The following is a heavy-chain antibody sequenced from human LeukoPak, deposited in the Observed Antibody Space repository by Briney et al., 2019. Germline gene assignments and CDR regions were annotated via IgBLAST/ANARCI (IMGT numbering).Heavy chain of an antibody. CDR1: GGSFSGYY. V-gene: IGHV4-34*01. CDR3: ARDKAPRSPTRGASNWFDP. D-gene: IGHD3-10*01. Sequence: SETLSLTCAVYGGSFSGYYWSWIRQPPGKGLEWIGEINHSGSTNYNPSLKSRVTISVDTSKNQFSLKLSSVTAADTAVYYCARDKAPRSPTRGASNWFDPWGQGTLVTVSS. CDR2: INHSGST. J-gene: IGHJ5*02.